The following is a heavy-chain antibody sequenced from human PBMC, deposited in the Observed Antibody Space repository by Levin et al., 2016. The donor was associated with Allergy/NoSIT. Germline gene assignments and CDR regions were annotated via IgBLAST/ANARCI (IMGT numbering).Heavy chain of an antibody. Sequence: GGSLRLSCKGSGYSFTSYWIGWVRQMPGKGLEWMGIIYPGDSDTRYSPSFQGQVTISADKSISTAYLQWSSLKASDTAMYYCARHRNSLGRMVRGLPYNWFDPWGQGTLVTVSS. CDR2: IYPGDSDT. CDR3: ARHRNSLGRMVRGLPYNWFDP. CDR1: GYSFTSYW. J-gene: IGHJ5*02. V-gene: IGHV5-51*01. D-gene: IGHD3-10*01.